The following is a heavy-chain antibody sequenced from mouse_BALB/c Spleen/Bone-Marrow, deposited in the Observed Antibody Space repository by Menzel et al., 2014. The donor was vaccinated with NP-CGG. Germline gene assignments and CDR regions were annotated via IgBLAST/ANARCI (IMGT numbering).Heavy chain of an antibody. D-gene: IGHD2-10*02. CDR3: AYGNYGYAMDY. J-gene: IGHJ4*01. Sequence: VNVVESGAELARPGASVKMSCKASGYTFTSYTMHWVKQRPGQGLEWIGYINPSSGYTNYNQKFKDKATLTADKSSSTAYMQLSSLTSEDSAVYYCAYGNYGYAMDYWGQGTSVTVSS. CDR2: INPSSGYT. V-gene: IGHV1-4*01. CDR1: GYTFTSYT.